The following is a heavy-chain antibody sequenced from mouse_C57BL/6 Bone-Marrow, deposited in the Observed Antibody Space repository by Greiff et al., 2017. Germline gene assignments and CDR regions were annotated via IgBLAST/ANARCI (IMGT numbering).Heavy chain of an antibody. CDR1: GYTFTSYW. CDR2: IDPSDSYT. J-gene: IGHJ3*01. Sequence: QVQLQQSGAELVRPGTSVKLSCKASGYTFTSYWMHWVKQRPGQGLEWIGVIDPSDSYTNYNQKFKGKATLTVDTSSSTAYMQLSSLTSEDSAVYYCARKGFAYWGQGTLVTVAA. CDR3: ARKGFAY. V-gene: IGHV1-59*01.